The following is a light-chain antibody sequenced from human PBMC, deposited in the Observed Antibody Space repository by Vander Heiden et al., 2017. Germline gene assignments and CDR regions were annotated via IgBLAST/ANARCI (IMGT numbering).Light chain of an antibody. CDR1: QSVSSY. CDR2: EAS. Sequence: EIVLTHSPAHLSLSPGEGATLSCRASQSVSSYLAWYQHKPGQAPRILIYEASNRATGIPGRFSGTGSGTDFTLTISSLEPEDSAVYYCQHRSGWLPGTFGPGTKVEIK. J-gene: IGKJ1*01. CDR3: QHRSGWLPGT. V-gene: IGKV3-11*01.